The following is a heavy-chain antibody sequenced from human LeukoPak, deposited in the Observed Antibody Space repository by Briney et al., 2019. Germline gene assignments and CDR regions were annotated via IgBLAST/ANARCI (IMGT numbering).Heavy chain of an antibody. J-gene: IGHJ4*02. Sequence: PSQTLSLTCTVSGGSISSGGYYWSWIRQPPGKGLEWIGYIYHSGSTYYNPSLKSRVTISVDRSKNQFSLKLSSVTAADTAVYYCARGVGDYERLYFDYWGQGTLVTVSS. CDR2: IYHSGST. CDR3: ARGVGDYERLYFDY. CDR1: GGSISSGGYY. V-gene: IGHV4-30-2*01. D-gene: IGHD4-17*01.